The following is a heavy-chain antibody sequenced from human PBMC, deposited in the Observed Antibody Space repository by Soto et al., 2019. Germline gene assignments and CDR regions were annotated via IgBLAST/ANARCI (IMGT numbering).Heavy chain of an antibody. Sequence: GGSLRLSCAAAGFVFSDDGMHWVRQAPGKGLEWVAVIWYDGINKYYVDSVRGRFTISRDNSKNTLSLQMNSLRAEDTAVYYCARGIGYYYSYMDVWAKGTTV. CDR1: GFVFSDDG. D-gene: IGHD2-15*01. V-gene: IGHV3-33*01. CDR2: IWYDGINK. J-gene: IGHJ6*03. CDR3: ARGIGYYYSYMDV.